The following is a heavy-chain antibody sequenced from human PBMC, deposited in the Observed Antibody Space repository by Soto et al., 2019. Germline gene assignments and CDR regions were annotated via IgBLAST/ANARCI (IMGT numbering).Heavy chain of an antibody. CDR2: IDPSDSYT. D-gene: IGHD6-13*01. V-gene: IGHV5-10-1*01. Sequence: PGESLKISCKGSGYSSTIYWISWVRQMPGKGLEWMGRIDPSDSYTNYSPSFQGHVTISADKSISTAYLQWSSLKASDTAMYYCARHASSPIRMDVWGQGTTVTVSS. CDR3: ARHASSPIRMDV. CDR1: GYSSTIYW. J-gene: IGHJ6*02.